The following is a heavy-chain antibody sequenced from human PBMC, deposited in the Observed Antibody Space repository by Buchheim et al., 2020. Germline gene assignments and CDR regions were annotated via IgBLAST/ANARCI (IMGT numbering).Heavy chain of an antibody. CDR3: ARAMWTTEQYGMDV. CDR2: ISYSGST. J-gene: IGHJ6*02. V-gene: IGHV4-61*01. Sequence: QVQLQESGPGLVKPSETLSLTCTVSGGSVSSGNYYWSWIRQAPGKGLEWIGYISYSGSTNYNPSLKSRVTISVETSKNQFSLKLRSVTAADTAVYYCARAMWTTEQYGMDVWGQGTT. CDR1: GGSVSSGNYY. D-gene: IGHD1/OR15-1a*01.